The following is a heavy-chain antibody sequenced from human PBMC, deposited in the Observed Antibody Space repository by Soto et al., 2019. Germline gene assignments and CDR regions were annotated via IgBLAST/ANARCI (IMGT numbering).Heavy chain of an antibody. CDR1: GFTFGDYA. CDR3: TREPGGWTEYYFDY. D-gene: IGHD6-19*01. V-gene: IGHV3-49*03. CDR2: IRSKAYGGTT. Sequence: GGSLRLSCTASGFTFGDYAMSWFRQAPGKGLEWVGFIRSKAYGGTTEYAASVKGRFTISRDDSKSIAYLQMNSLKTEDTAVYFCTREPGGWTEYYFDYWGQGTLVTVSS. J-gene: IGHJ4*02.